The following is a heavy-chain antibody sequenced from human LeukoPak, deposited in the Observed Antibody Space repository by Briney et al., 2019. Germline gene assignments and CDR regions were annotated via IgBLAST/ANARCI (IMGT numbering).Heavy chain of an antibody. D-gene: IGHD2-2*01. CDR2: TYYRSKWYN. CDR1: GDSVSSYSAA. Sequence: LSQTLSLTCAISGDSVSSYSAAWNWIRQSPSRGLEWLGRTYYRSKWYNDYAVSVKSRITINPDTSKNQFSLQLNSVTPEDTAVYYCAREIIVVVPAANGFDPWGQGTLVTVSS. J-gene: IGHJ5*02. CDR3: AREIIVVVPAANGFDP. V-gene: IGHV6-1*01.